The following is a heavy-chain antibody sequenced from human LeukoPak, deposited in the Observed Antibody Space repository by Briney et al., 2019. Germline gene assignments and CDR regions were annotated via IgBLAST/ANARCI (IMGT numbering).Heavy chain of an antibody. CDR2: ITGRGDAT. V-gene: IGHV3-23*01. CDR3: ARDLAWGAFDY. CDR1: DFSFITYA. Sequence: PGGSLRLSCAGSDFSFITYAMSWVRQAPGKGLEWVSSITGRGDATYYADSVKGRFTISRDNSKNTFYLQMNSLRVEDTAVYYCARDLAWGAFDYWGQGTLVTVSS. D-gene: IGHD7-27*01. J-gene: IGHJ4*02.